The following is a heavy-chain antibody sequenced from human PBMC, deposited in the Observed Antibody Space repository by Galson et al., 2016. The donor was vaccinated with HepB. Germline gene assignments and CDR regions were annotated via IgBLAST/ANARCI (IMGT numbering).Heavy chain of an antibody. CDR3: SPVDGP. J-gene: IGHJ5*02. Sequence: SLRLSCAASGFPFSDNWMSWVRQAPGKGLEWVANINIDGSGKYYVGSVKGRLTISRDNAKDSLYLQMNRLRPEDTALYYCSPVDGPWGQGTLVTVSS. CDR2: INIDGSGK. D-gene: IGHD2-21*01. V-gene: IGHV3-7*03. CDR1: GFPFSDNW.